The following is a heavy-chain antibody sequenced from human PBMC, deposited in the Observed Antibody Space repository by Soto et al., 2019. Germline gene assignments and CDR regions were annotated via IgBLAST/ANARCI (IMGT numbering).Heavy chain of an antibody. V-gene: IGHV3-23*01. J-gene: IGHJ4*02. CDR3: AKDRDGFAGGWEYFDY. D-gene: IGHD6-19*01. CDR2: ISGSGGST. Sequence: EVHLLESGGGLVQPGGSLRLSCAASGFTFAGYSTMSWVRQAPGKGLEWVSSISGSGGSTYYADSVKGRFTISRDNSKNTLYLQMNALSAEDTAFYYCAKDRDGFAGGWEYFDYWGQGALVTVSS. CDR1: GFTFAGYST.